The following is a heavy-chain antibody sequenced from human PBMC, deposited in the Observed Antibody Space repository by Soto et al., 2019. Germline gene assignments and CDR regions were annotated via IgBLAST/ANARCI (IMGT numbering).Heavy chain of an antibody. CDR1: GGSISSRYY. J-gene: IGHJ4*02. D-gene: IGHD3-9*01. CDR2: IDYSGST. CDR3: ARHIPAVTGYIGGHFDY. V-gene: IGHV4-39*01. Sequence: QLQLQESGPGLVKPSETLSLTCTVSGGSISSRYYWGWIRQAPGKGLEWIGSIDYSGSTYYKPSLKSRVTISVDTSRNKFSLRLSSVTAADTAVYSCARHIPAVTGYIGGHFDYWGQGTLVTVSS.